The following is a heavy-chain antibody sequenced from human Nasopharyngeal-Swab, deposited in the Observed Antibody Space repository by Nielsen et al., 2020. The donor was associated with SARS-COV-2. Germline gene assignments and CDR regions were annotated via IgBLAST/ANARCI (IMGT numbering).Heavy chain of an antibody. CDR3: ARVSPVRNYLDY. Sequence: WVRQAPGQGLEWMGMINPSGGSISGGTTIYVQKFRGRVTVTRDTSTSTVYMELSSLRSEDTAVYFCARVSPVRNYLDYWGQGTLVTVSS. J-gene: IGHJ4*02. CDR2: INPSGGSI. V-gene: IGHV1-46*01.